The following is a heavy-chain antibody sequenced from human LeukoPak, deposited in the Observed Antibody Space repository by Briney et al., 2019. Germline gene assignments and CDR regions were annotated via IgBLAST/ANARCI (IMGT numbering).Heavy chain of an antibody. Sequence: QPGGSLRLSCAASGFTFSNHGMHWVRQAPGKGLERVAYISYDGSSKYYADSVKGRLTLSRDNSKNTVSLQMNGLRAEDTAVYYCTRDSNYSFDYWGQGTLVTVSS. CDR3: TRDSNYSFDY. D-gene: IGHD4-11*01. J-gene: IGHJ4*02. CDR1: GFTFSNHG. CDR2: ISYDGSSK. V-gene: IGHV3-30*02.